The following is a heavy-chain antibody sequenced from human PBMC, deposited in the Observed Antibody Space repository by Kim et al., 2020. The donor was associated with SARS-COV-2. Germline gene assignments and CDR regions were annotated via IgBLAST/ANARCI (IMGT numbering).Heavy chain of an antibody. CDR2: IYTSGST. J-gene: IGHJ6*02. CDR1: GGSISSGSYY. CDR3: ARIVSDYYYGMDV. D-gene: IGHD1-26*01. Sequence: SETLSLTCTVSGGSISSGSYYWSWIRQPAGKGLEWIGRIYTSGSTNYNPSLKSRVTISVDTSKNQFSLKLSSVTAADTAVYYCARIVSDYYYGMDVWGQGTTVTVSS. V-gene: IGHV4-61*02.